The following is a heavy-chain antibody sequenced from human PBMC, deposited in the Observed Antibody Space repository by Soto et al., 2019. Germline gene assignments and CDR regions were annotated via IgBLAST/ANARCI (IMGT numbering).Heavy chain of an antibody. CDR2: ISYDGSNK. J-gene: IGHJ4*02. CDR1: GFTFSSYG. Sequence: PGGSLRLSCAASGFTFSSYGMHWVRQAPGKGLEWVAVISYDGSNKYYADSVKGRFTISRDNSKNTLYLQMNSLRAEDTAVYYCANEDRGSIAARPHDYWGQGTLVTVSS. D-gene: IGHD6-6*01. V-gene: IGHV3-30*18. CDR3: ANEDRGSIAARPHDY.